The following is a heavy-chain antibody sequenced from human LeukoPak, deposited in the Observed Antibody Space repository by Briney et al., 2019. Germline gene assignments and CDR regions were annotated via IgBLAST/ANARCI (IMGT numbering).Heavy chain of an antibody. D-gene: IGHD3-22*01. V-gene: IGHV1-2*02. CDR3: ARVIGDSSDYIY. Sequence: ASVKVSCKASGYTFTAYYMHWVRQAPGQGLEWMGWINPNSGGTNYAQKFQGRVTMTRDTSISTAYMELSRLRSDDTAIFYCARVIGDSSDYIYWGQGTLVTVSS. CDR2: INPNSGGT. J-gene: IGHJ4*02. CDR1: GYTFTAYY.